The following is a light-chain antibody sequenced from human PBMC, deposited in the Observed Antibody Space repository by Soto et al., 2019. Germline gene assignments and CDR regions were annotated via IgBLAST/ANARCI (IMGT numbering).Light chain of an antibody. CDR1: QDIRGA. CDR2: DVS. V-gene: IGKV1-13*02. Sequence: AIQVTQSPSSLSASVGDRVTITCRASQDIRGALAWYQQKPGKPPRLLIYDVSTLESGVPSRFSGSSSGTEFTLTISSLQSEDFGTYLCQQFNSYPITFVHGTRLEIK. CDR3: QQFNSYPIT. J-gene: IGKJ5*01.